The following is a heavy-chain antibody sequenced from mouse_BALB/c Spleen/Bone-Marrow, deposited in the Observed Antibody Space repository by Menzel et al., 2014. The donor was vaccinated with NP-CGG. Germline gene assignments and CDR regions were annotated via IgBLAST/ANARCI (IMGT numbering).Heavy chain of an antibody. Sequence: EVKLMESGGGLVQPGGSLKLSCAASGFDFXRYWMSWVRQAPGKGLEWIGEINPDSSTINYTPSLKDKFILSRDNAKNTLYLQMSKERSEDTALYCCASLHYYGIFAYWGQGTLVTVSA. V-gene: IGHV4-1*02. CDR2: INPDSSTI. D-gene: IGHD1-2*01. CDR3: ASLHYYGIFAY. CDR1: GFDFXRYW. J-gene: IGHJ3*01.